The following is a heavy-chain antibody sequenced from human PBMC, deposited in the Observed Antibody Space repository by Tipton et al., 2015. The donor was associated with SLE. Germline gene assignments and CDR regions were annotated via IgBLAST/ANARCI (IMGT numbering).Heavy chain of an antibody. CDR1: GYIFTTYY. CDR3: ARGERSLETYDYYYMDV. D-gene: IGHD1-1*01. CDR2: INPSGGNT. Sequence: QSGAEVKKPGASVKVSCKASGYIFTTYYIHWVRQAPGQGLEWMGRINPSGGNTIHAQKFQGRVTMTRDTSTSTVYMEVRSLRSEDTAVYYCARGERSLETYDYYYMDVWGKGTTGTVSS. J-gene: IGHJ6*03. V-gene: IGHV1-46*01.